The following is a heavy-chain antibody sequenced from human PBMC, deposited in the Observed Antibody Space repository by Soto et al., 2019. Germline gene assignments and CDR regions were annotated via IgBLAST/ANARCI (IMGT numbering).Heavy chain of an antibody. CDR3: ANTAQYYYDSSGYYEG. CDR2: ISYDGSNK. J-gene: IGHJ4*02. V-gene: IGHV3-30*18. D-gene: IGHD3-22*01. CDR1: GFTFSNAW. Sequence: PGGSLRLSGAASGFTFSNAWISWVRQAPGKGLEWVAVISYDGSNKYYADSVKGRFTISRDNSKNTLYLQMNSLRAEDTAVYYCANTAQYYYDSSGYYEGWGQGTLVPVCS.